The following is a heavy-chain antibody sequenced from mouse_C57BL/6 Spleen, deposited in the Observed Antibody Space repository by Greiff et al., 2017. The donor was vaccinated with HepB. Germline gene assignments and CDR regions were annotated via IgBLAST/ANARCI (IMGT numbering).Heavy chain of an antibody. D-gene: IGHD1-1*01. Sequence: EVKLMESEGGLVQPGSSMKLSCTASGFTFSDYYMAWVRQVPEKGLEWVANINYDGSSTYYLDSLKSRFIISRDNAKNILYLQMSSLKSEDTATYYCARDKGTTVVAYWYFDVWGTGTTVTVSS. CDR1: GFTFSDYY. CDR3: ARDKGTTVVAYWYFDV. CDR2: INYDGSST. J-gene: IGHJ1*03. V-gene: IGHV5-16*01.